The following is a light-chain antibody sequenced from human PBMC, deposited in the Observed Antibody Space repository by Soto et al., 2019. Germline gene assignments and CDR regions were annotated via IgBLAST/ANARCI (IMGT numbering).Light chain of an antibody. CDR3: ETWDSNTRV. Sequence: QPVLTQSSSASASLGSSVKFTCTLGSGHSSYIIAWHQQQPGKAPRYLMKVEGSGGYNKGSGVPDRFSGSSSGADRYLTISNLQFEDEADYYCETWDSNTRVFGGGTKVTVL. J-gene: IGLJ3*02. V-gene: IGLV4-60*02. CDR2: VEGSGGY. CDR1: SGHSSYI.